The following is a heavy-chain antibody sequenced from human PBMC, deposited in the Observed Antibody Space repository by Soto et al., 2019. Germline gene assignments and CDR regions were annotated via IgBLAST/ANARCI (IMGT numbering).Heavy chain of an antibody. D-gene: IGHD6-13*01. Sequence: GGSLRLSCAASGFIFNRYGMHWVRQAPGKGLEWVALISYEGSHKYYAASVKGRFTISRDNSNSALFLQVSSLRPEDTAIYYCAKDRGRIADNWFDPWGQGTLVTVSS. CDR2: ISYEGSHK. CDR1: GFIFNRYG. V-gene: IGHV3-30*18. J-gene: IGHJ5*02. CDR3: AKDRGRIADNWFDP.